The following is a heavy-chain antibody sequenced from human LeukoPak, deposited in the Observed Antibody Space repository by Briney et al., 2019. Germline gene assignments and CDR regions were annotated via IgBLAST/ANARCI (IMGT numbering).Heavy chain of an antibody. J-gene: IGHJ3*02. D-gene: IGHD1-26*01. CDR3: ARFYSGSPPDI. Sequence: SETLSLTCTVSGGSISDYYWSWIRQPPGKGLEWIGYMYYSGRTNYNPSLKSRVTISVDTSKNQFSLKLTFVTAAGSAVYYCARFYSGSPPDIWGQGTMVTVSS. CDR2: MYYSGRT. CDR1: GGSISDYY. V-gene: IGHV4-59*01.